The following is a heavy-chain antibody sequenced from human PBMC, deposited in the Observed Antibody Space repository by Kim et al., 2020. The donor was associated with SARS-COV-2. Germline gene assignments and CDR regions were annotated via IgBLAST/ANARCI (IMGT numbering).Heavy chain of an antibody. V-gene: IGHV4-59*08. CDR3: ASLDRYSGSYLDY. J-gene: IGHJ4*02. D-gene: IGHD1-26*01. CDR1: GGSISSYY. CDR2: IYYSGST. Sequence: SETLSLTCTVSGGSISSYYWSWIRQPPGKGLEWIGYIYYSGSTNYNPSLKSRVTISVHTSKNQFSLKLSSVTAADTAVYYCASLDRYSGSYLDYWGQGTLVTVSS.